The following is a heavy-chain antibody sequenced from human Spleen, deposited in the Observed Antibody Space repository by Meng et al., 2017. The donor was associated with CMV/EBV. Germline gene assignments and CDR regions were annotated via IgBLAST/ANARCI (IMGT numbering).Heavy chain of an antibody. CDR3: AKDKDGNPAGYYFDY. D-gene: IGHD1-14*01. CDR2: ISWDGGST. CDR1: GFTFSSYE. Sequence: GESLKISCAASGFTFSSYEMNWVRQAPGKGLEWVSLISWDGGSTYYADSVKGRFTISRDNSKNSLYLQMNSLRAEDTALYYCAKDKDGNPAGYYFDYWGQGTLVTVSS. J-gene: IGHJ4*02. V-gene: IGHV3-43D*03.